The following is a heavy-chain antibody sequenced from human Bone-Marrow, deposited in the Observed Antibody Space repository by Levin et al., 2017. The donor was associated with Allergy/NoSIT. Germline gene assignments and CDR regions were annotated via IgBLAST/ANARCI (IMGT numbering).Heavy chain of an antibody. D-gene: IGHD5-12*01. Sequence: SPTLSLTCTVSGGSISSSSYYWGWIRQPPGKGLEWIGSIYYSGSTYYNPSLKSRVTISVDTAKNQFSLKLSSVTAADTAVYYCARRVYSGYDSYYFDYWGQGTLVTVSS. CDR1: GGSISSSSYY. CDR2: IYYSGST. J-gene: IGHJ4*02. V-gene: IGHV4-39*01. CDR3: ARRVYSGYDSYYFDY.